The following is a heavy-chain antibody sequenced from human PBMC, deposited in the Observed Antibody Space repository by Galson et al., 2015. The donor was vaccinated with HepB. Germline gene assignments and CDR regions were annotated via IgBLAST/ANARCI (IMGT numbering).Heavy chain of an antibody. V-gene: IGHV1-18*01. Sequence: SVKVSCKASGYTFAHYGIAWVRQAPGQGLEWMGWISAYNGNTNSTQELQGRLTMTTDTSTSTAFMVLRSLKYDDTAVYFCARVGAGPPLDIWGQGTMVTVSS. CDR3: ARVGAGPPLDI. J-gene: IGHJ3*02. CDR1: GYTFAHYG. D-gene: IGHD1-26*01. CDR2: ISAYNGNT.